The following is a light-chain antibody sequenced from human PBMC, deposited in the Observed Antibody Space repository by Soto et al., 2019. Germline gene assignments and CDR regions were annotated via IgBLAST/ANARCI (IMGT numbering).Light chain of an antibody. CDR1: QSLVHSDGNTY. CDR3: LPFTQSPRT. CDR2: QVS. Sequence: DTVLTQTALSSPVTLGQPASISCRSSQSLVHSDGNTYLSWLQQRPGQPPRLLIYQVSNRFSGVPDRLSGSGAGTDFTLKISRLEADDVGVYFCLPFTQSPRTFGQGTPLE. V-gene: IGKV2-24*01. J-gene: IGKJ1*01.